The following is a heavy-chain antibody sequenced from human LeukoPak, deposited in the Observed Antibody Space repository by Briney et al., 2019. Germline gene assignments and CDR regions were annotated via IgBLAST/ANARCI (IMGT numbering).Heavy chain of an antibody. CDR1: GFNFSSYW. CDR3: ARFAVTTAGDY. D-gene: IGHD1-1*01. J-gene: IGHJ4*02. V-gene: IGHV3-74*01. CDR2: ITGDGSGA. Sequence: GGSLTLSCAASGFNFSSYWMHWDRQAPGKGLVWVSRITGDGSGANYADSVKGRFTITRDNAKNTLYLQMNSLRAEDTAVYYCARFAVTTAGDYWGQGTLVTVSS.